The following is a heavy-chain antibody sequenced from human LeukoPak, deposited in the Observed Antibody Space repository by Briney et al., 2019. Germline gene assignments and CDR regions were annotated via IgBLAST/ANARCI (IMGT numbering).Heavy chain of an antibody. Sequence: SETLSLTCTVSGGSISSYYWSWIRQPPGKGLEWIGYIYYSGSTNYNPSLKSRVTISVDTSKNQSSLKLSSVTAADTAVYYCAREGGTAVDYWGQGTLVTVSS. J-gene: IGHJ4*02. CDR1: GGSISSYY. CDR3: AREGGTAVDY. CDR2: IYYSGST. V-gene: IGHV4-59*01. D-gene: IGHD2-21*02.